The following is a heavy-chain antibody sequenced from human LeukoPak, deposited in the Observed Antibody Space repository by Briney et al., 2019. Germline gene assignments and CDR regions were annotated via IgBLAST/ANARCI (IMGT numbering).Heavy chain of an antibody. Sequence: GGSLRLSCAASGFTFSSYSMNWVRQAPGKGLEWVSSISSSSGYIYYADSVKGRFTISRDNAKNSLYLQMNSLRAEDTAVYYCARDNYGSGSTPPFDYWGQGTLVTVSS. CDR2: ISSSSGYI. J-gene: IGHJ4*02. D-gene: IGHD3-10*01. CDR1: GFTFSSYS. CDR3: ARDNYGSGSTPPFDY. V-gene: IGHV3-21*01.